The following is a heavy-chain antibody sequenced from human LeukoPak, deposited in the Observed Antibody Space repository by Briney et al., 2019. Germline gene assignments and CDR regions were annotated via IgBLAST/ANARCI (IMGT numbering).Heavy chain of an antibody. Sequence: SETLSLTCTVSGGSISTINYYWAWIRQPPGKWLEWLGSIDFIGSTYYNLSLKSRVSISVDTSNNQFSLKVTSVTDADTAVYYCASDYGADSGYWGQGTLVTVSS. CDR1: GGSISTINYY. CDR3: ASDYGADSGY. V-gene: IGHV4-39*01. J-gene: IGHJ4*02. D-gene: IGHD4-23*01. CDR2: IDFIGST.